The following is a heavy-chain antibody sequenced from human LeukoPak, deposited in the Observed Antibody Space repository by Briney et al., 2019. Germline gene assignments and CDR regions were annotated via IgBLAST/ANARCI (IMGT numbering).Heavy chain of an antibody. J-gene: IGHJ5*02. CDR1: GESFSGYY. Sequence: SETLSLTCAVYGESFSGYYGSWIRQPPGKGLEWIGEINHSGSTNYNPSLKSRVTISVDTSKNQFSLKLSSVTAADTAVYYCARGPRIAVAGKRSWFDPWGQGTLVTVSS. CDR3: ARGPRIAVAGKRSWFDP. V-gene: IGHV4-34*01. D-gene: IGHD6-19*01. CDR2: INHSGST.